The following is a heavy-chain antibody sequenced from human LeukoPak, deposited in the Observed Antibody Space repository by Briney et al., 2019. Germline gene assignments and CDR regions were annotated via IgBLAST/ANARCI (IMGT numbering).Heavy chain of an antibody. CDR3: AKARVWFGDD. CDR2: ISYDGSNK. Sequence: GGSLRLSCAASGFTFSSYAMHWVRQAPGKGLEWVAVISYDGSNKYYADSVKGRFTISRDNSKNTLYLQMNSLRAEDTAVYYCAKARVWFGDDWGQGTLVTVSS. J-gene: IGHJ4*02. CDR1: GFTFSSYA. D-gene: IGHD3-10*01. V-gene: IGHV3-30-3*01.